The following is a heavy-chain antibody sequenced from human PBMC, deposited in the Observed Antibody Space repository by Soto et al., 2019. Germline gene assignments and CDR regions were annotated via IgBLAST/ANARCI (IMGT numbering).Heavy chain of an antibody. CDR2: IIPIFGTA. V-gene: IGHV1-69*13. CDR1: GGTFSSYA. Sequence: GASVKVSCKASGGTFSSYAISWVRQAPGQGLEGMGGIIPIFGTANYAQKFQGRVTITADESTSTAYMELSSLRSEDTAVYYCARDTMTVIAMIVVVIRYNWFDPWGQGPMMTVYS. D-gene: IGHD3-22*01. J-gene: IGHJ5*02. CDR3: ARDTMTVIAMIVVVIRYNWFDP.